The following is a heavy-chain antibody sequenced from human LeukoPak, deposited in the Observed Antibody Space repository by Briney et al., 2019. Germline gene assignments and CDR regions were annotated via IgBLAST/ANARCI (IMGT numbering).Heavy chain of an antibody. CDR1: GFTFSSYS. D-gene: IGHD1-26*01. CDR3: ARDVGATRRFFDY. V-gene: IGHV3-21*01. Sequence: GGSLRLSCAASGFTFSSYSMNWVRQAPGKGLEWVSSISSGSGYIYYADSVKGRFTISRDNAQNSLYLQMNSLRAEDTAVYYCARDVGATRRFFDYWGQGTLVTVSS. J-gene: IGHJ4*02. CDR2: ISSGSGYI.